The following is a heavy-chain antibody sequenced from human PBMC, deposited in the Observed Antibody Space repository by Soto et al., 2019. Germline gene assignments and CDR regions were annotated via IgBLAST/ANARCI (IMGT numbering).Heavy chain of an antibody. J-gene: IGHJ5*02. D-gene: IGHD6-19*01. CDR1: GDTSDSFS. CDR2: IIPMFGTG. V-gene: IGHV1-69*01. Sequence: QVQLVQSGAEVKKPGSSVRVSCRASGDTSDSFSITWVRQAPGQGLEWRGGIIPMFGTGNYAQRFQGRVSITADASTGTSYMDLSSLRSEDTAVYYCARENRDDNSGWYSSSDWFDPWGQGTLVTVSS. CDR3: ARENRDDNSGWYSSSDWFDP.